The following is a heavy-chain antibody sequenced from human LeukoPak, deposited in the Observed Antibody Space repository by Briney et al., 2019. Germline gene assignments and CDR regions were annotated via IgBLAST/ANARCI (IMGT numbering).Heavy chain of an antibody. CDR3: ARVAYGDYGVFDY. Sequence: GGSLRLSCAASRFTFSDCWMHWVRQAPGKGLVWVSRINRDGGGTTYADSVKGRFTISRDNAKNTLYLQMNSLRAEDTAVYFCARVAYGDYGVFDYWGQGTLVTVSS. CDR1: RFTFSDCW. CDR2: INRDGGGT. J-gene: IGHJ4*02. D-gene: IGHD4-17*01. V-gene: IGHV3-74*01.